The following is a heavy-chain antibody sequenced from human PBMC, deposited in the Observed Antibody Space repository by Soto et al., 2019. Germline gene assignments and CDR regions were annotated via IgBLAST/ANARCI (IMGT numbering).Heavy chain of an antibody. V-gene: IGHV4-31*02. CDR1: GDSIGSGGYF. CDR3: AKTIWGWALDI. D-gene: IGHD7-27*01. J-gene: IGHJ3*02. Sequence: QVQLQESGPGLVKPSQTLSLTCTVSGDSIGSGGYFWSWIRQHPGKGLEWIGYIYHSGSTYYNPSLKSRVTISVDTSKNQISLKLSSVTAADTAVYYCAKTIWGWALDIWGQGTMVTVSS. CDR2: IYHSGST.